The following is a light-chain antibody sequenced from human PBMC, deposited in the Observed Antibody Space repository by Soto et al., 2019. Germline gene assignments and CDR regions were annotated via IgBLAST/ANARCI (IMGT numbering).Light chain of an antibody. CDR1: QSISSW. J-gene: IGKJ1*01. V-gene: IGKV1-5*03. CDR2: KAS. CDR3: QQYNSYWT. Sequence: DIHMTQSPSTLSASVGDRVTITCRASQSISSWLAWYQQKPVKAPKLLIYKASTLESGVPSRFSGSGSGTEFTLTISSLQPDDFATYYCQQYNSYWTFGQGTKVEIK.